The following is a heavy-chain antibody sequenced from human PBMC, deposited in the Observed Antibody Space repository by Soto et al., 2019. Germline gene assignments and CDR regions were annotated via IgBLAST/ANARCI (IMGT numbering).Heavy chain of an antibody. CDR1: GFTFSSYA. V-gene: IGHV3-23*01. CDR2: ISESGGNT. J-gene: IGHJ4*02. D-gene: IGHD4-17*01. Sequence: GGSLRLSCAASGFTFSSYAMTWARQAPAKGLEWVSSISESGGNTYYADSVRGRFTISRDNSKNTLYLQMNSLRAEDTAVYYCAKGLPYFDYWGQGTLVTVSS. CDR3: AKGLPYFDY.